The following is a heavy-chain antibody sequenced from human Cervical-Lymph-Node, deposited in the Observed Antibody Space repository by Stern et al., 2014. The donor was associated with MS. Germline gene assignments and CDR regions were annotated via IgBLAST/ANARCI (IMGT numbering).Heavy chain of an antibody. CDR1: GYSFTSYW. CDR3: ARQSSTGWSAFDP. J-gene: IGHJ5*02. D-gene: IGHD6-19*01. CDR2: VYPGDSDT. Sequence: MQLVESGAEMKKPGESLKISCKASGYSFTSYWIAWVRQMPGKGLEWMGIVYPGDSDTRYNWAFQGQITISADKPTNTAYLQWNSLQASDSGIYYCARQSSTGWSAFDPWGQGTLVTVSS. V-gene: IGHV5-51*04.